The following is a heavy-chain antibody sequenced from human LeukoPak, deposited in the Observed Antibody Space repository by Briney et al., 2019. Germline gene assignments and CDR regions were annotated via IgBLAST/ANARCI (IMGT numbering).Heavy chain of an antibody. CDR1: GGTSSSYA. D-gene: IGHD1-26*01. CDR2: IIPIFGTA. Sequence: GASVKVSCKASGGTSSSYAISWVRQAPGQGLEWMGGIIPIFGTANYAQKFQGRVTITTDESTSTAYMELSSLRSEDTAVYFCTRAKWDGEGWYFDLWGRGTLVTVSS. CDR3: TRAKWDGEGWYFDL. V-gene: IGHV1-69*05. J-gene: IGHJ2*01.